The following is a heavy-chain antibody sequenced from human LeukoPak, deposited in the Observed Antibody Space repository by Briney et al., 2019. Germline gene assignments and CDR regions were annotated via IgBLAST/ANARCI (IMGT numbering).Heavy chain of an antibody. CDR2: IYYCGTT. CDR1: SVSISSGGYY. Sequence: SQTLSLTCTVSSVSISSGGYYWSWIRQHPGKSLEWIGYIYYCGTTYYNPSLKSRVTISVHTSKNQFSLQLTSVTAADTAVYYCARYCSTATCYDGAFDPWGQGTLVTVSS. CDR3: ARYCSTATCYDGAFDP. D-gene: IGHD2-2*01. J-gene: IGHJ5*02. V-gene: IGHV4-31*03.